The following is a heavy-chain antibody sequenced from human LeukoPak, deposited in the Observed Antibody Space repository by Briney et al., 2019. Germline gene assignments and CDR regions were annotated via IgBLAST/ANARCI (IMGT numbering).Heavy chain of an antibody. CDR1: GGSFSGYY. Sequence: SETLSLTCAVYGGSFSGYYWSWIRQPPGKGLEWIGEINHSGSTNYNPSLKSRVTISVDTSKNQFSLKLSSVTAADTAVYYCARGPARRDGYNFWGQGTLVTVSS. V-gene: IGHV4-34*01. D-gene: IGHD5-24*01. CDR3: ARGPARRDGYNF. CDR2: INHSGST. J-gene: IGHJ4*02.